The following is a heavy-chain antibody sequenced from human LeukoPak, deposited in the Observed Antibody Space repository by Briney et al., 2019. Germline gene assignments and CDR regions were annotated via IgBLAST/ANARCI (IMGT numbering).Heavy chain of an antibody. D-gene: IGHD3-3*01. CDR1: GGSISSYY. CDR2: IYYSGST. Sequence: PSETLSLTCTVSGGSISSYYWSWIRQPPGKGLEWIGYIYYSGSTNYNPSLKSRVTISVDTSKNQFSLKLSSVTAADTAVYYCARNLVTYYDFWSGYLNYYYYYGMDVWGQGTTVTVSS. V-gene: IGHV4-59*01. J-gene: IGHJ6*02. CDR3: ARNLVTYYDFWSGYLNYYYYYGMDV.